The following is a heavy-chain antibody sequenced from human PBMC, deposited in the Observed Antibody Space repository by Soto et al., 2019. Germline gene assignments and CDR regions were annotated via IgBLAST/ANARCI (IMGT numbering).Heavy chain of an antibody. J-gene: IGHJ5*02. Sequence: ASVKVSCKTSGYTFTTYSITWVRQAPGQGLEWMGWVSPYNGNTNYAQKFQDRVTMTTDMSTSTAYMELRSLRSDDTAMYYCAREDFGVHSRWFDPWGQGTLVTVSS. D-gene: IGHD6-13*01. V-gene: IGHV1-18*04. CDR2: VSPYNGNT. CDR3: AREDFGVHSRWFDP. CDR1: GYTFTTYS.